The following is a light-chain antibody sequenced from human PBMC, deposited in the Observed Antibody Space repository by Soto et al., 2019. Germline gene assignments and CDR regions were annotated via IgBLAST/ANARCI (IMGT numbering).Light chain of an antibody. CDR2: DAS. V-gene: IGKV3-11*01. CDR1: QSVSSY. Sequence: EIVMTQSPATLSVSPGERAPLSCRASQSVSSYLAWYQQKPGQDPRPLIYDASKRATGIPARSSGSGFGTDYTLTISSLEPEDFAVYYCQQRSQWRTFGQGTK. J-gene: IGKJ1*01. CDR3: QQRSQWRT.